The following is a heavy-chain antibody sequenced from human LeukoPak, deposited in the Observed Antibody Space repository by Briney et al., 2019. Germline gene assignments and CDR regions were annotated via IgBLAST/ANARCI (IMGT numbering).Heavy chain of an antibody. D-gene: IGHD6-19*01. Sequence: PGGSLRLSCAASGFTFSSYGMHWVRQAPGKGLELVAVIAYDGRNKYYADSVKGRFIISRDNSKNTLYLQMNILRAEDTAVYYCERHMEQWMVQVLYFDLWGRGTLATVSS. CDR1: GFTFSSYG. CDR2: IAYDGRNK. J-gene: IGHJ2*01. V-gene: IGHV3-33*05. CDR3: ERHMEQWMVQVLYFDL.